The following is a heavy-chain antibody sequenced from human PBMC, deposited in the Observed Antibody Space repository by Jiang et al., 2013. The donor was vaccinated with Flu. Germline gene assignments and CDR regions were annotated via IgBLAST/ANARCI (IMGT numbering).Heavy chain of an antibody. CDR2: IWYDGSNK. V-gene: IGHV3-33*01. J-gene: IGHJ4*02. Sequence: PGKGLEWVAVIWYDGSNKYYADSVKGRFTISRDNSKNTLYLQMNSLRAEDTAVYYCARDLRYGGNSALGYWGQGTLVTVSS. CDR3: ARDLRYGGNSALGY. D-gene: IGHD4-23*01.